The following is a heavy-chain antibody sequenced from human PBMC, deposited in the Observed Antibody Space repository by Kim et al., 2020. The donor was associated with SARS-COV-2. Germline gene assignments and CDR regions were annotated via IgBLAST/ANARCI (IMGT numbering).Heavy chain of an antibody. V-gene: IGHV3-7*01. CDR1: GFTFSSYW. CDR2: IKQDGSEK. D-gene: IGHD6-13*01. Sequence: GGSLRLSCAASGFTFSSYWMSWVRQAPGKGLEWVANIKQDGSEKYYVDSVKGRFTISRDNAKNSLYLQMNSLRAEDTAVYYCAREVIAAAGTSWEDYYGMDVWGQGTTVTVSS. J-gene: IGHJ6*02. CDR3: AREVIAAAGTSWEDYYGMDV.